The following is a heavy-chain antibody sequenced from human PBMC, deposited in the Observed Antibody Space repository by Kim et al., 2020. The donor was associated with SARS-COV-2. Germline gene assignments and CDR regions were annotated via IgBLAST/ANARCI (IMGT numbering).Heavy chain of an antibody. J-gene: IGHJ4*02. Sequence: SETLSLICTVSGGSISSSSYYWGWIRQPPGKGLEWIGSIYYSGSTYYNPSLKSRVTISVDTSKNQFSLKLSSVTAADTAVYYCARDYKWFGEAYYFDYWGQGTLVTVSS. CDR3: ARDYKWFGEAYYFDY. D-gene: IGHD3-10*01. CDR2: IYYSGST. V-gene: IGHV4-39*07. CDR1: GGSISSSSYY.